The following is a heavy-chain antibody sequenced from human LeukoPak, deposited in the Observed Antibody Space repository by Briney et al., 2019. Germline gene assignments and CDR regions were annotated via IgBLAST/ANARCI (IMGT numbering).Heavy chain of an antibody. Sequence: PSETLSLTCTVSGGSISSYYWSWIRQPPGKGLEWIGYIYYSGSTNYNPSLKSRVTISVDTSKNQFSLKLSSVTAADTAVYYCARGHSWYEVDYWGQGTLVTVSS. CDR3: ARGHSWYEVDY. V-gene: IGHV4-59*12. J-gene: IGHJ4*02. CDR2: IYYSGST. D-gene: IGHD6-13*01. CDR1: GGSISSYY.